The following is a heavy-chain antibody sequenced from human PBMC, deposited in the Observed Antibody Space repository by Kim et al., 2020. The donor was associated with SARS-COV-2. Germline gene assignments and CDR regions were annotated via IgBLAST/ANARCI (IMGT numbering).Heavy chain of an antibody. D-gene: IGHD3-3*01. CDR2: ISSNGGST. J-gene: IGHJ2*01. V-gene: IGHV3-64D*06. CDR1: GFTFSSYA. CDR3: VKDGADYDFWSGYSYWYFDL. Sequence: GGSLRLSCSASGFTFSSYAMHWVRQAPGKGLEYVSAISSNGGSTYYADSVKGRFTISRDNSKNTLYLQMSSLRAEDTAVYYCVKDGADYDFWSGYSYWYFDLWGRGTLVTVSS.